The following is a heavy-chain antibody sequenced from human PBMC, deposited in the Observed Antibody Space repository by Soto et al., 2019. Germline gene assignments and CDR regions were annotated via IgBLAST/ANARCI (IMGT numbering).Heavy chain of an antibody. J-gene: IGHJ6*02. V-gene: IGHV3-30-3*01. CDR3: ARAARGYRKYYYYGMDV. CDR1: GFTFSSYA. CDR2: ISYDGSNK. D-gene: IGHD6-25*01. Sequence: GGSLRLSCAASGFTFSSYAMHWVRQAPGKGLEWVAVISYDGSNKYYADSVKGRFTISRDNSKNTLYLQMNSLRAEDTAVYYCARAARGYRKYYYYGMDVWGQGTTVTAP.